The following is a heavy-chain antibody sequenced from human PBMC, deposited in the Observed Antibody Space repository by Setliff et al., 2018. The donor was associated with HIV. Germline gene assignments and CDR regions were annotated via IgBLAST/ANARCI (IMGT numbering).Heavy chain of an antibody. D-gene: IGHD7-27*01. CDR3: GRDYWGSIDY. V-gene: IGHV4-59*02. Sequence: PSETLSLTCSVSGGSVSSHYWGWIRQPPGKGLEWIGYSRNSGCTNCNPSLQSRVTISVDTSKSQFSLPLRSVTAADTAVYYCGRDYWGSIDYWGQGILVTVSS. CDR2: SRNSGCT. CDR1: GGSVSSHY. J-gene: IGHJ4*02.